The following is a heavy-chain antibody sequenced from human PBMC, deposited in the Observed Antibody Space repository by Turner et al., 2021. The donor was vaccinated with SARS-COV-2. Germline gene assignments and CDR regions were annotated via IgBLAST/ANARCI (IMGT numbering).Heavy chain of an antibody. V-gene: IGHV3-48*01. J-gene: IGHJ4*02. CDR3: ARIVRASKTDH. Sequence: EVQLVESGGGLAQPGGSLRLSCAASGFPFSAYSMNWVRQAPGKGLEWVSYISHSSSTLYYADSVKGRFTISRDNAKNSLYLQMNSLRAEDTAVYYCARIVRASKTDHWGQGTLVTVSS. CDR2: ISHSSSTL. CDR1: GFPFSAYS. D-gene: IGHD1-26*01.